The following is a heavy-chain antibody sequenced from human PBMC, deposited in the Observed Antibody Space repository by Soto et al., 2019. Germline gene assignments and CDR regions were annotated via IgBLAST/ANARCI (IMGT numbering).Heavy chain of an antibody. CDR1: GGTFSSYA. Sequence: QVQLVQSGAEVKKPGSSVKVSCKASGGTFSSYAISWVRQAPGQGLEWMGGIIPIFGTANYAQKFQGRVTITADESTSTAYMELSSLRSEETAVYYCARDHDYGDAYYFDYWGQGTLVTVSS. CDR2: IIPIFGTA. CDR3: ARDHDYGDAYYFDY. V-gene: IGHV1-69*12. D-gene: IGHD4-17*01. J-gene: IGHJ4*02.